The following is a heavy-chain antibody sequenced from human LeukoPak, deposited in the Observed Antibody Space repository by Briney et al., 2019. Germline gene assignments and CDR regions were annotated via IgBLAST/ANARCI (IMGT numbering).Heavy chain of an antibody. CDR3: ARADAAVAGDVFDY. J-gene: IGHJ4*02. V-gene: IGHV3-7*01. CDR1: GFTFSRYW. Sequence: GGSLRLSCAASGFTFSRYWMSWVRQAPGKGLEWVANIHQDGSEQSYVDSVKGRFTISRDNAKKSLYLQMNSLRPEDTAVYYCARADAAVAGDVFDYWGQGTLVTVSS. CDR2: IHQDGSEQ. D-gene: IGHD6-19*01.